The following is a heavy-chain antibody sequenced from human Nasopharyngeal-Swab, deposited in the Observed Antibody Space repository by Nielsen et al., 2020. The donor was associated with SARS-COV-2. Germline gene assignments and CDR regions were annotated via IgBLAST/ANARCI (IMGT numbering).Heavy chain of an antibody. D-gene: IGHD6-13*01. J-gene: IGHJ5*02. CDR3: ARVRWYSSSYWFDP. CDR1: GGSISSGDYY. Sequence: SETLSLTCTVSGGSISSGDYYWSWIRQPPGKGLEWIGYIYYSGSTYYNPSLKSRVTISVDTSKNQFSLKLSSVTAADTAVCYCARVRWYSSSYWFDPWGQGTLVTVSS. V-gene: IGHV4-30-4*08. CDR2: IYYSGST.